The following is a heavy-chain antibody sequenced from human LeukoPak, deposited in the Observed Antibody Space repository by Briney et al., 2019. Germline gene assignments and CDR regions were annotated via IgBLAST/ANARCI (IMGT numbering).Heavy chain of an antibody. CDR2: MWYDGSNK. CDR3: ARDPYSSSCDDAFDI. V-gene: IGHV3-33*01. CDR1: GLSFSTYA. J-gene: IGHJ3*02. D-gene: IGHD6-13*01. Sequence: QPGRSLRLSCAASGLSFSTYAMHWVRQAPGKGLEWVAVMWYDGSNKYYADSVKGRFTISRDNSKNTLYLQMNSLRAEDTAVYYCARDPYSSSCDDAFDIWGQGTMVTVSS.